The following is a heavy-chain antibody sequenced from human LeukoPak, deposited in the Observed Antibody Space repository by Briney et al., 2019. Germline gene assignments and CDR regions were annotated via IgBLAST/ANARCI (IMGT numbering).Heavy chain of an antibody. D-gene: IGHD4-17*01. CDR3: IVFGDSNH. CDR1: GFTGSNNY. V-gene: IGHV3-53*01. Sequence: GGSLRLSCAASGFTGSNNYMSWVRQAPGKGLEWVSTIHSSGGTYYADSVKGRFTISRDTPKNTLYLQINSLRVEDTAVYYCIVFGDSNHWGQGTLVTVSS. CDR2: IHSSGGT. J-gene: IGHJ5*02.